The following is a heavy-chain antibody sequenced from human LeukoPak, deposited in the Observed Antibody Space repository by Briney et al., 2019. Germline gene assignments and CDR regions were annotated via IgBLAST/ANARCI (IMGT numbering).Heavy chain of an antibody. CDR3: AMVRGYYYHGLDV. D-gene: IGHD3-10*01. Sequence: GGSLRLSCAASGFTFSSYWMHWVRQAPGKGLVWVSRINSDGSSTSYADSVKGRFTISRDNAMNTLYLQMNSLRAEGTAVYYCAMVRGYYYHGLDVWGQGTTVTVSS. CDR1: GFTFSSYW. J-gene: IGHJ6*02. V-gene: IGHV3-74*01. CDR2: INSDGSST.